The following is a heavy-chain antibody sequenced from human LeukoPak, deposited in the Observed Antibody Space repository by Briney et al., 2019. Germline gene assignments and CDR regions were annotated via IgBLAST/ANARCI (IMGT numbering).Heavy chain of an antibody. D-gene: IGHD3-10*01. Sequence: GASVKVSCKASGGTFSSYAISWVRQAPGQGLEWMGRIIPIFGPANYAQKFQGRVTITTDESTSTAYMELSSLRSEDTAVYYCARVVGSGSYSDYWGQGTLVTVSS. V-gene: IGHV1-69*05. CDR3: ARVVGSGSYSDY. J-gene: IGHJ4*02. CDR2: IIPIFGPA. CDR1: GGTFSSYA.